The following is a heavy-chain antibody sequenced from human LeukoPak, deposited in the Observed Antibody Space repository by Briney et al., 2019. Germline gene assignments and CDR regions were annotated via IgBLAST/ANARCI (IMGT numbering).Heavy chain of an antibody. CDR1: GYTFTSYY. CDR2: INPSGGST. CDR3: ARDLTFLLAIYRDYYYYYGMDV. Sequence: ASVKVSCKASGYTFTSYYMHWVRQAPGQGLEWMGIINPSGGSTSYAQKFQGRVTMTRDTSTSTAYMELSSLRSEDTAVYYCARDLTFLLAIYRDYYYYYGMDVWGQGTTVTVSS. V-gene: IGHV1-46*01. J-gene: IGHJ6*02. D-gene: IGHD2/OR15-2a*01.